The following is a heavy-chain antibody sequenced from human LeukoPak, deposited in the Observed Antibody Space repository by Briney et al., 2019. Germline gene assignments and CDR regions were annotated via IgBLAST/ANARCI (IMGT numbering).Heavy chain of an antibody. Sequence: SETLSFTCVVYGGSFSDYYWTWIRQPPGKGLEWIGEINHSGRTNYNPSLKSRVTVSLDTSKNQFSLKLNSVTAADTAVYYCARGGRSEYYGSGSHDYWGQGTLVTVSS. CDR3: ARGGRSEYYGSGSHDY. CDR1: GGSFSDYY. CDR2: INHSGRT. J-gene: IGHJ4*02. V-gene: IGHV4-34*01. D-gene: IGHD3-10*01.